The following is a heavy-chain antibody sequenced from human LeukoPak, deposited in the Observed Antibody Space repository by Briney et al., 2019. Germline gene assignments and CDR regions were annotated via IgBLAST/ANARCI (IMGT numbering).Heavy chain of an antibody. J-gene: IGHJ5*02. CDR3: ARAGYSGYVQFDP. D-gene: IGHD5-12*01. CDR2: IYTSGST. V-gene: IGHV4-4*07. CDR1: GGSISSYY. Sequence: SETLSLTCTVSGGSISSYYWSWIRQPAGKGLEWIGRIYTSGSTNYNPSLKSRVTISVDKSKNQFSPKLSSVTAADTAVYYCARAGYSGYVQFDPWGQGTLVTVSS.